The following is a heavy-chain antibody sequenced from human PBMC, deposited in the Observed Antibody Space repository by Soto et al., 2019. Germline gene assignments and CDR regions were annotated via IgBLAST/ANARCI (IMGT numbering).Heavy chain of an antibody. CDR2: IKQDGSEK. CDR3: AREDRPYYDILTGYRNDY. J-gene: IGHJ4*02. Sequence: GGSLRLSCAASGFTFSSYWMSWVRQAPGKGLEWVANIKQDGSEKYYVDSVKGRFTISRDNAKNSLYLQMNSLRAEDTAVYYCAREDRPYYDILTGYRNDYWGQGTLVTVSS. CDR1: GFTFSSYW. V-gene: IGHV3-7*01. D-gene: IGHD3-9*01.